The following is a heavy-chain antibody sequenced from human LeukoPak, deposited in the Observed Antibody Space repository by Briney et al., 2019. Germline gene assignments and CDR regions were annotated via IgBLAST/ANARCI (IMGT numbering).Heavy chain of an antibody. CDR3: AARPLVIISAFDY. D-gene: IGHD3-9*01. CDR1: GGSISSGSYY. V-gene: IGHV4-61*02. CDR2: IYTSGST. J-gene: IGHJ4*02. Sequence: SETLSLTCTVSGGSISSGSYYWSWIRQPAGKGLEWIGRIYTSGSTNYNPSLKSRVTISVDTSKNHFSLKLSSVTAADTAVYYCAARPLVIISAFDYWGQGTLVTVSS.